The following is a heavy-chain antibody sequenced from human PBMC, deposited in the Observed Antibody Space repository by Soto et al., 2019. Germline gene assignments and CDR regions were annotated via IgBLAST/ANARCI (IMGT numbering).Heavy chain of an antibody. D-gene: IGHD5-18*01. Sequence: PSETLSLTCTVSGGSISSGSYYWTWIRQQQGKGLEWIGYIYYSGSTYYNPSLKSRVTISVDTSKNQFSLKLSSVTAADAAVYYCARHPTLGYTYGHPYRFDYWGQGTLVTVSS. CDR2: IYYSGST. J-gene: IGHJ4*02. V-gene: IGHV4-39*01. CDR1: GGSISSGSYY. CDR3: ARHPTLGYTYGHPYRFDY.